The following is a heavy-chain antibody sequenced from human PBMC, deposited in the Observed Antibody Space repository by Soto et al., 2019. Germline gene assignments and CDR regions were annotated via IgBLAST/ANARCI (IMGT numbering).Heavy chain of an antibody. J-gene: IGHJ4*02. CDR3: ARGPSSSHPFFVY. CDR2: INHSGST. CDR1: GGSFSGYY. D-gene: IGHD6-6*01. V-gene: IGHV4-34*01. Sequence: SETLSLTCAVYGGSFSGYYWSWIRQPPEKGLEWIGEINHSGSTNYNPSLQSRVTISVDTSKNQFSLKLSSVTAADTAVYYCARGPSSSHPFFVYRRQRPLVTASS.